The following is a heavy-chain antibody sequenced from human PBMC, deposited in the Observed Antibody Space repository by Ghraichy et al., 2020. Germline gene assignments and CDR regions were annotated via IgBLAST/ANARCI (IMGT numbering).Heavy chain of an antibody. CDR1: GGSFSGYY. Sequence: SETLSLTCAVYGGSFSGYYWSWIRQPPGKGLEWIGEINHSGSTNYNPSLKSRVTISVDTSKNQFSLKLSSVTAADTAVYYCARVPRSTRNWNYVPWYYFDYWGQGTLVTVSS. CDR2: INHSGST. CDR3: ARVPRSTRNWNYVPWYYFDY. V-gene: IGHV4-34*01. J-gene: IGHJ4*02. D-gene: IGHD1-7*01.